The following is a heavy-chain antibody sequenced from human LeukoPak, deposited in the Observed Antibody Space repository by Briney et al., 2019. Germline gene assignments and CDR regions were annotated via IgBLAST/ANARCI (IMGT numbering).Heavy chain of an antibody. CDR2: INSDGSYT. Sequence: PGGSLRPSCAASGFTFSRYWMHWVRHAPGKGLVWVSHINSDGSYTMYADSVKGRFTISRDNAKNTLYLQMNSLGAEDTAVYYCARATVGTTTDYWGQGTLVTVSS. CDR3: ARATVGTTTDY. V-gene: IGHV3-74*03. D-gene: IGHD1-26*01. CDR1: GFTFSRYW. J-gene: IGHJ4*02.